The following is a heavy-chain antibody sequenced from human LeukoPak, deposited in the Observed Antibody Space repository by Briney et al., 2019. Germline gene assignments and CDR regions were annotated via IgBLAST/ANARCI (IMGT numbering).Heavy chain of an antibody. CDR2: IWADGSKV. D-gene: IGHD6-19*01. CDR3: AKESSSAWSNFDC. V-gene: IGHV3-33*06. Sequence: GGSLRLSCAASGFSFSAYGMHWVRQAPGKGLEWVAIIWADGSKVGYSDSVKGRFTISRDNSKNTVSLQMNSLRAEDTAVYYCAKESSSAWSNFDCWGQGTLVTVSS. CDR1: GFSFSAYG. J-gene: IGHJ4*02.